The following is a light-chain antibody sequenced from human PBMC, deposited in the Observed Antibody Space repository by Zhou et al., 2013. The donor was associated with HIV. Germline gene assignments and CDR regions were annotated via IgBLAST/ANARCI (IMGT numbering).Light chain of an antibody. V-gene: IGKV1-39*01. CDR2: AAS. CDR1: HNVMRS. J-gene: IGKJ1*01. CDR3: QQSYTTPGT. Sequence: DIQMTQSPSSLSASVGDRVTITCRASHNVMRSLNWYQQKPGKAPKLLMYAASSLPSGVPSRFSGSGSGTDFTLTINTLQPEDFATYYCQQSYTTPGTFGQGTKVEIK.